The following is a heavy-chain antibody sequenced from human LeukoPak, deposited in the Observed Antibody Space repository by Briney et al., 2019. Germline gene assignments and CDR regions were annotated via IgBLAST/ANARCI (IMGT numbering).Heavy chain of an antibody. V-gene: IGHV3-30*18. CDR1: GFTFSSYG. J-gene: IGHJ4*02. CDR3: AKSSDYYGSGSYLVASYFGDYFDY. Sequence: GGSLRLSCAASGFTFSSYGMHWVRQAPGKGLEWVAVISYDGSNKYYADSVKGRLTISRDNSKNTLYLQMNSLRAEDTAVYYCAKSSDYYGSGSYLVASYFGDYFDYWGQGTLVTVSS. D-gene: IGHD3-10*01. CDR2: ISYDGSNK.